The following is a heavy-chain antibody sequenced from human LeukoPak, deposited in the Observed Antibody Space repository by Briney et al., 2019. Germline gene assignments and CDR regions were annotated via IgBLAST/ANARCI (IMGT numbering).Heavy chain of an antibody. V-gene: IGHV3-74*01. J-gene: IGHJ5*02. D-gene: IGHD6-19*01. CDR1: GFTFSSYW. Sequence: PGGSLRLSCVASGFTFSSYWMHWVRQDPRKGLVWVSRINGDGRNINYADSVRGRFTISRDNAKNSLYLQMNSLRAEDTAVYYCARAAVLRYSSHRGNWFDPWGQGTLVTVSS. CDR3: ARAAVLRYSSHRGNWFDP. CDR2: INGDGRNI.